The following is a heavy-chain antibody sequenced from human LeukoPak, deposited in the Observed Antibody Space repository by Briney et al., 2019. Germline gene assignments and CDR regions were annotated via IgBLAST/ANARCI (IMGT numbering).Heavy chain of an antibody. CDR1: GFTFSSYA. V-gene: IGHV3-23*01. CDR2: ISGSGGST. CDR3: AKGSPTTRRPFDY. J-gene: IGHJ4*02. D-gene: IGHD4-17*01. Sequence: GGSLRFSYAASGFTFSSYAMSWVRQAPGKGLEWVSAISGSGGSTYYADSVKGRFTISRYNSKNTLYLQMNSLRAEDTAVYYCAKGSPTTRRPFDYWGQGTLVTVSS.